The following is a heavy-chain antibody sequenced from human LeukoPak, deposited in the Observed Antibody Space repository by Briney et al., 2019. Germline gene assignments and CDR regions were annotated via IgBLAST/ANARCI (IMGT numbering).Heavy chain of an antibody. Sequence: ASVKVSCKVSGYTLTELSMHWVRQAPGKGLEWMGGFDPEDGETIYAQKFQGRVTMTEDTSTDIAYMELSSLRSEDTAVYYCATAILDYYDSSGYKRWFDPWGQGTLVTVSS. CDR2: FDPEDGET. CDR3: ATAILDYYDSSGYKRWFDP. CDR1: GYTLTELS. D-gene: IGHD3-22*01. V-gene: IGHV1-24*01. J-gene: IGHJ5*02.